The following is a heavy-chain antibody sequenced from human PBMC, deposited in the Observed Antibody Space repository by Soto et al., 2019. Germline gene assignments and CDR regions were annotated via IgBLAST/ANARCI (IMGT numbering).Heavy chain of an antibody. CDR1: GFPLSGSS. Sequence: EVQLVESGGGLVQPGGYLRLSCAASGFPLSGSSMHWVRQAPGKGLVWVSGIDNAGTDSTYADSVKGRFTSSRDNAKNMLYLQMNSLRVEDTAVYYCARGWFGPDVWGKGTTVTVSS. CDR2: IDNAGTDS. D-gene: IGHD3-10*01. J-gene: IGHJ6*04. CDR3: ARGWFGPDV. V-gene: IGHV3-74*01.